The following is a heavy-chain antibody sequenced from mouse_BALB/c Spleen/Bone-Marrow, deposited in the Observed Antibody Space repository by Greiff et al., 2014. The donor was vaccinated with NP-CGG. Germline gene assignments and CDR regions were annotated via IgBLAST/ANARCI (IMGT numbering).Heavy chain of an antibody. CDR2: ISSGGGYT. CDR1: GFAFSSYE. V-gene: IGHV5-9*02. Sequence: EVQGVESGGGLVKPGGSLKLSCAASGFAFSSYEMSWVRQTPEKRLEWVATISSGGGYTYYPDSVKGRFTISRDNARNTLYLQMSSLRSEDTALYYCARQLLYAMDYWGSRNLSHRLL. J-gene: IGHJ4*01. CDR3: ARQLLYAMDY. D-gene: IGHD2-12*01.